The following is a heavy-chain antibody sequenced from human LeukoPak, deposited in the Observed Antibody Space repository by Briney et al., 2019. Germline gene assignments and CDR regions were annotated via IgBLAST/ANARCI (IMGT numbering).Heavy chain of an antibody. CDR2: IGTAEDT. D-gene: IGHD3-10*01. V-gene: IGHV3-13*01. Sequence: GGSLRLSCAASGFTFSRYDMHWVRQVTGKGLEWVSGIGTAEDTFYPGSVKGRFTISRENAKNSFYLQMNSLTAGDTAVYYCARTRTTPGVRGLQMRYFDYWGQGILVTVSS. CDR1: GFTFSRYD. CDR3: ARTRTTPGVRGLQMRYFDY. J-gene: IGHJ4*02.